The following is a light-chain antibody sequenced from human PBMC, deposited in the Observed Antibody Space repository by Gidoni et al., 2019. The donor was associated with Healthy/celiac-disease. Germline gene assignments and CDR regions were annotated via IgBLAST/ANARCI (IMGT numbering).Light chain of an antibody. J-gene: IGKJ4*01. V-gene: IGKV3-20*01. Sequence: IVLTQSPGTLSSSPGERATLSCRASQSVSSSYLAWYQQKPGQAPRLLNYGATSRATGIPHRFSGSGSGTDFTLTISRLEPEDFAVYYCQQYGSSPLTFGGGTKVEIK. CDR1: QSVSSSY. CDR2: GAT. CDR3: QQYGSSPLT.